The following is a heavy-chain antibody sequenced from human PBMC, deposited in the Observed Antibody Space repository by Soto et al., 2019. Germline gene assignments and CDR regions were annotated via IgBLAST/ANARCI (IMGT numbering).Heavy chain of an antibody. Sequence: GRPKRLPWVAFWSKIVGLWMSWVRQAPGRGLEWVATIRQDGGQMYYVDSVKGRFTISRDRAKNSLYLQMNSLTVEDTALYYCSTTGGYWGQGILVTVSS. CDR3: STTGGY. J-gene: IGHJ4*02. CDR1: WSKIVGLW. CDR2: IRQDGGQM. V-gene: IGHV3-7*05. D-gene: IGHD2-8*02.